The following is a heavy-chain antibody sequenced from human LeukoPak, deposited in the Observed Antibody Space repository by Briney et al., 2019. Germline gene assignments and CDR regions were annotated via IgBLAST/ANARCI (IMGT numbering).Heavy chain of an antibody. J-gene: IGHJ4*02. CDR2: ISSSNNYI. CDR1: AFTFSSYT. D-gene: IGHD3-22*01. CDR3: ARDYDSSGYFDY. V-gene: IGHV3-21*01. Sequence: KSGGSLRLSCAASAFTFSSYTMNWVRQAPGKGLEWVSSISSSNNYIYYADSVKGRFTISRDNAKNSLYLQMNSLRAEDTAIYYCARDYDSSGYFDYWGQGTLVTVSS.